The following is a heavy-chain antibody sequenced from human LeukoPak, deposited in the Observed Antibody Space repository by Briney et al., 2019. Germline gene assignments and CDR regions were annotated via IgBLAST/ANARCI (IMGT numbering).Heavy chain of an antibody. J-gene: IGHJ5*02. CDR2: IYYSGST. CDR1: GGSISSYY. Sequence: PSETLSLTCTVSGGSISSYYRSWIRQPPGKGLEWIGYIYYSGSTNYNPSLKSRVTISVDTSKNQFSLKLSSVTAADTAVYYCARDYYDILTGASYNWFDPWGQGTLVTVSS. V-gene: IGHV4-59*01. D-gene: IGHD3-9*01. CDR3: ARDYYDILTGASYNWFDP.